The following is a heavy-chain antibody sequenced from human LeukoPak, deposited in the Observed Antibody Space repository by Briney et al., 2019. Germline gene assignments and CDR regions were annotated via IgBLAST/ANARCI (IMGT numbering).Heavy chain of an antibody. CDR1: GGSIRSSYYY. D-gene: IGHD6-19*01. CDR3: ASPGYSSGGGY. CDR2: IYHSGST. J-gene: IGHJ4*02. V-gene: IGHV4-39*07. Sequence: SETLSLTCTVSGGSIRSSYYYWGWIRQPPGKGLEWIGEIYHSGSTNYNPSLKSRVTISVDKSKNQFSLKLSSVTAADTAVYYCASPGYSSGGGYWGQGTLVTVSS.